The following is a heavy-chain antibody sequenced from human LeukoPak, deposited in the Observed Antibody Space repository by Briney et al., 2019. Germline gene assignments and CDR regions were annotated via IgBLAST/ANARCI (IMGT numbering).Heavy chain of an antibody. CDR3: AKGYYDFWSGLGAFDI. CDR2: IRYDGSNK. D-gene: IGHD3-3*01. Sequence: GGSLRLSCAASGFTFSSYGMHWVRQAPGKGLEWVAFIRYDGSNKYYADSVKGRFTISRDNSKNTLYLQMNSLRAEDTAVYYCAKGYYDFWSGLGAFDIWGQGTMVTVSS. J-gene: IGHJ3*02. CDR1: GFTFSSYG. V-gene: IGHV3-30*02.